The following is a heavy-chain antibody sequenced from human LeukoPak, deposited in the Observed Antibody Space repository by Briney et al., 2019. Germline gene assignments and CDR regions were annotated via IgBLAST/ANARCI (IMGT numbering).Heavy chain of an antibody. V-gene: IGHV1-69*13. CDR2: IIPIFGTA. CDR3: AGIDSSGYYYDY. D-gene: IGHD3-22*01. CDR1: GGTFSSYA. Sequence: SVKVSCKASGGTFSSYAISWVRQSPGQGLEGRGGIIPIFGTANYAQKFQVRVTITADESTSKDYMELSSLRSEDTAVYYCAGIDSSGYYYDYWGQGTLVTVSS. J-gene: IGHJ4*02.